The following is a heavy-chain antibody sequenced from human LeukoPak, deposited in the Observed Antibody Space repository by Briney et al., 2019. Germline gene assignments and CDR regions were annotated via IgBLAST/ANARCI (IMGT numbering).Heavy chain of an antibody. V-gene: IGHV4-59*08. CDR2: IYYSRST. CDR3: ASFDSSGYYLNYFDY. J-gene: IGHJ4*02. CDR1: GGSISSYY. D-gene: IGHD3-22*01. Sequence: PSETLSLTCTVSGGSISSYYWSWIRQPPGKGLEWIGYIYYSRSTNYNPSLKSRVTISVDTSKNQFSLKLSSVTAADTAVYYCASFDSSGYYLNYFDYWGQGTLVTVSS.